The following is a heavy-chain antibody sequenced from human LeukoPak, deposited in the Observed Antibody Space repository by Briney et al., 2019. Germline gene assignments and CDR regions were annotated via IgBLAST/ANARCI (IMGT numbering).Heavy chain of an antibody. V-gene: IGHV3-23*01. CDR1: GFTFSNFA. CDR2: ISGSGGST. Sequence: GRSLRLSCAASGFTFSNFAMNWVRQAPGKGLEWVSTISGSGGSTYYADSVKGRFTISRDNSKNTLYLQMNSLRAEDTAVYYCAKMVHTEQWLVPFDYWGQGTLVTVSS. D-gene: IGHD6-19*01. CDR3: AKMVHTEQWLVPFDY. J-gene: IGHJ4*02.